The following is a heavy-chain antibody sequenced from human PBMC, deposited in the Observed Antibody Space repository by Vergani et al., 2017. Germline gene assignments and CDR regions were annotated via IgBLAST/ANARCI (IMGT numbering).Heavy chain of an antibody. V-gene: IGHV3-23*01. J-gene: IGHJ4*02. Sequence: EVQLLESGGGLVQPGGSLRLSCAASGFTFSSYAMSWVRQAPGKGLEWVSAISGSGGSTYYADSVKGRFTISRDNSKNTLYLQMNSLRAEDTAVYYCARDFSIWWLFDYWGQGTLVTVSS. D-gene: IGHD5-12*01. CDR3: ARDFSIWWLFDY. CDR2: ISGSGGST. CDR1: GFTFSSYA.